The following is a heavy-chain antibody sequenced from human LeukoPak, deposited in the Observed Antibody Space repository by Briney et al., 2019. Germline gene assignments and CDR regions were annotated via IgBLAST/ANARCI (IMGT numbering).Heavy chain of an antibody. D-gene: IGHD2-2*01. Sequence: SETLSLTCTVSDGSISSYYWSWIRQPAGKGLEWIGLIYTSGSTSYNPSLMSRVTLSVDTSKNQFSLKLSSVTAADTAVYYCARKVPDYYMDVWGKGTTVTVSS. CDR1: DGSISSYY. V-gene: IGHV4-4*07. J-gene: IGHJ6*03. CDR3: ARKVPDYYMDV. CDR2: IYTSGST.